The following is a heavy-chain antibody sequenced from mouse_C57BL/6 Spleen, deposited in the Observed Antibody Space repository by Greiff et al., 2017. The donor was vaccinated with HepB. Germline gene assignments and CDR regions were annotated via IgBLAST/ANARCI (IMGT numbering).Heavy chain of an antibody. V-gene: IGHV3-6*01. CDR2: ISYDGSN. CDR1: GYSITSGYY. Sequence: EVQLQQSGPGLVKPSQSLSLTCSVTGYSITSGYYWNWIRQFPGNKLEWMGYISYDGSNNYNPSLKNRISITRDTSKNQFFLKLNSVTTEDTATYYCAREGKITTVAMDYWGQGTSVTVSS. D-gene: IGHD1-1*01. CDR3: AREGKITTVAMDY. J-gene: IGHJ4*01.